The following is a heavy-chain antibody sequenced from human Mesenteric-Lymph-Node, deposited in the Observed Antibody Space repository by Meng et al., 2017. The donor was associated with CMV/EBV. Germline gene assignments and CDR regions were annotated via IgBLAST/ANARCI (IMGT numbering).Heavy chain of an antibody. Sequence: AAAGCTFRRYTMSWVRQAPGKGLGWGSATSGSGGSTYYADSVKGRFTISRDSSKNTLYLQMNSLRAEDTAIYYCAKDRGGSYSGFDYWGQGTLVTVSS. V-gene: IGHV3-23*01. D-gene: IGHD1-26*01. CDR3: AKDRGGSYSGFDY. CDR2: TSGSGGST. J-gene: IGHJ4*02. CDR1: GCTFRRYT.